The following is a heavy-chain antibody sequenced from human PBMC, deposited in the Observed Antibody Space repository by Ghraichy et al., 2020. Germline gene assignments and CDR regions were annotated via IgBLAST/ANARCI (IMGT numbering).Heavy chain of an antibody. CDR1: GDSVSSNSAA. D-gene: IGHD3-22*01. V-gene: IGHV6-1*01. J-gene: IGHJ3*02. CDR3: ARAQDYYDSSGYYDAFDI. Sequence: SQTLSLTCAISGDSVSSNSAAWNWIRQSPSRGLEWLGRTDYRSKWYNDYAVSVKSRITINPDTSKNQFSLQLNSVTPEDTAVYYCARAQDYYDSSGYYDAFDIWGQGTMVTVSS. CDR2: TDYRSKWYN.